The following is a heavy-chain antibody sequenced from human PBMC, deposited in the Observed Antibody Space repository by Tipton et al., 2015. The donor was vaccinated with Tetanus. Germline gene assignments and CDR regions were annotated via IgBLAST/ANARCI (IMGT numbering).Heavy chain of an antibody. V-gene: IGHV4-39*02. CDR1: GGSMSSSDYY. Sequence: TLSLTCTVSGGSMSSSDYYWGWIRQPPGKGLEWIGSISYSGRTYYNPSLKSRVTMSVDTSKKHFSLRLRSVTAADTAVYYCARRGDYVFYYESSGYLWGAAFDIWGQGTMVSVSA. CDR3: ARRGDYVFYYESSGYLWGAAFDI. D-gene: IGHD3-22*01. J-gene: IGHJ3*02. CDR2: ISYSGRT.